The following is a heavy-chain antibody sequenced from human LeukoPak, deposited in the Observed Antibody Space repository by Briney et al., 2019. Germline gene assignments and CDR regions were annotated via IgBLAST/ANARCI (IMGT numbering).Heavy chain of an antibody. CDR2: INPNSGGT. D-gene: IGHD4-17*01. J-gene: IGHJ4*02. V-gene: IGHV1-2*02. CDR3: ARAIDGDYSLSIDY. CDR1: RYTFTGYY. Sequence: ASVKVSCKASRYTFTGYYMHWVRQAPGQGLEWMGWINPNSGGTNYAQKFQGRVTMTRDTSISAAYMELSRLRSDDTAVYYCARAIDGDYSLSIDYWGQGTLVTVSS.